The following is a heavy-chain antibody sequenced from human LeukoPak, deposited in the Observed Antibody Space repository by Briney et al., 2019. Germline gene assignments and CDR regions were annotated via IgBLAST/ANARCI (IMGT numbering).Heavy chain of an antibody. CDR2: IYHSGST. J-gene: IGHJ3*02. Sequence: PSQTLSLTCAVSGGSISSGGYSWSWIRQPPGKGLEWIGYIYHSGSTYYNPSLKSRVTISVDRSKNQFSLKLSSVTAADTAVYYCARGSGMVRGVITPGAFDIWGQGTMVTVSS. CDR1: GGSISSGGYS. V-gene: IGHV4-30-2*01. D-gene: IGHD3-10*01. CDR3: ARGSGMVRGVITPGAFDI.